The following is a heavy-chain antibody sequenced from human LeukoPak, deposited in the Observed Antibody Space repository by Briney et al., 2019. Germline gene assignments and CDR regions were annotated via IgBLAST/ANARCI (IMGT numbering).Heavy chain of an antibody. V-gene: IGHV4-39*01. CDR3: ARHSDSRAGLDY. J-gene: IGHJ4*02. Sequence: SETLSLTCTVSGGSISSSSYYWGWIRRPPGKGLEWLGSIYFTGSTYYNPSLKSRVTISEDTSKNHFSLKLSSVNAADTAVYFCARHSDSRAGLDYWGQGTLVTVSS. CDR2: IYFTGST. D-gene: IGHD6-25*01. CDR1: GGSISSSSYY.